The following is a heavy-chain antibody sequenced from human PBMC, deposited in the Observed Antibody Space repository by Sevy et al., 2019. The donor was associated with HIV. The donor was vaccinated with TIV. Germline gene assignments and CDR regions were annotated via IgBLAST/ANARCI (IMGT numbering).Heavy chain of an antibody. D-gene: IGHD2-15*01. CDR2: ISGSGGST. Sequence: GGSLRLSCAASGFTFSSYAMSWVRQAPGKGLEWVSAISGSGGSTYYADSVKGRFTISRDSSKNTLYLQMNSLRAEDTAVYYCAKDFVKAAKGPNWFDPWGQGTLVTVSS. CDR1: GFTFSSYA. V-gene: IGHV3-23*01. CDR3: AKDFVKAAKGPNWFDP. J-gene: IGHJ5*02.